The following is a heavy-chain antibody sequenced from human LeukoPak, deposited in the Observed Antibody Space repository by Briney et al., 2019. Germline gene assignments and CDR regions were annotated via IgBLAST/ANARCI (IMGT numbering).Heavy chain of an antibody. D-gene: IGHD4-11*01. Sequence: GGSLRLSCAASGFTFSNYGMHWVRQAPGKGLEWVTFIRSDGSNKYYADSVKGRFTISRDNSKNTLYLQMNSLRAEDTAIYYCAKDAQVYSTYDWRWFDPWGQGTLVTVSS. CDR3: AKDAQVYSTYDWRWFDP. V-gene: IGHV3-30*02. CDR2: IRSDGSNK. CDR1: GFTFSNYG. J-gene: IGHJ5*02.